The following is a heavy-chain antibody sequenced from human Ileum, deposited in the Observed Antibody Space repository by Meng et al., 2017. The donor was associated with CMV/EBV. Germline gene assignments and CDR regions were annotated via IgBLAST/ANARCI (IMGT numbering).Heavy chain of an antibody. V-gene: IGHV4-59*01. CDR3: ARSRVKYSGSYHHRNWFDP. CDR2: IYYRGGT. D-gene: IGHD1-26*01. Sequence: SNTLSPTCTASGCPISSYDWSWIRQPPGKGLEWIGYIYYRGGTNYNPSRKSRVTISVDTSKNQFSLKLRSVTDPDTAVYYCARSRVKYSGSYHHRNWFDPWGQGTLVTVSS. J-gene: IGHJ5*02. CDR1: GCPISSYD.